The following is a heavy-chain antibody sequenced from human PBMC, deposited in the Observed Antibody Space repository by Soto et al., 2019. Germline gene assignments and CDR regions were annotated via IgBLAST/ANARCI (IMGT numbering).Heavy chain of an antibody. Sequence: SETLSLTCTVSGGSISNYYWSWIRQPPGKGLQWIGYIFSSGSTNYNPSLKSRVTISVDTSKNQFSLNLSSVTATDTAVYYCARQRRDFDYWGQGSLVTVSS. CDR3: ARQRRDFDY. CDR2: IFSSGST. J-gene: IGHJ4*02. CDR1: GGSISNYY. V-gene: IGHV4-59*08.